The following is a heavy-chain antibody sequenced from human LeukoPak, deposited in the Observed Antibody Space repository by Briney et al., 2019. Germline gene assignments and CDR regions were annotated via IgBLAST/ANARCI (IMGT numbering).Heavy chain of an antibody. CDR2: ISSSSTYI. CDR3: ARVGGGVGVTLDY. CDR1: GFTISSYS. Sequence: GGSLRLSCAASGFTISSYSMNWVRQAPGKGLEWVSSISSSSTYIYYTDSVKGRFTISRDNAKNSLFLQMNSLRAEDTAVYYCARVGGGVGVTLDYWGQGILVTVSS. V-gene: IGHV3-21*01. D-gene: IGHD1-26*01. J-gene: IGHJ4*02.